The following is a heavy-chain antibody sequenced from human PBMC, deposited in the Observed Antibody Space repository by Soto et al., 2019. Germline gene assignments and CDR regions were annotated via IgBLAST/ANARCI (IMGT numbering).Heavy chain of an antibody. CDR1: GFTFSSYA. D-gene: IGHD1-26*01. Sequence: EVQLLESGGGLVQPGGSRRLSCAASGFTFSSYAMRWVRQAPVKGLEWVSAISGSGDSTYYADSVKGRFTISRDNSKNTLYLQMNSLRAEDTAVYYCARRGSGSYYDHWGQGTLVTVSS. CDR3: ARRGSGSYYDH. J-gene: IGHJ4*02. CDR2: ISGSGDST. V-gene: IGHV3-23*01.